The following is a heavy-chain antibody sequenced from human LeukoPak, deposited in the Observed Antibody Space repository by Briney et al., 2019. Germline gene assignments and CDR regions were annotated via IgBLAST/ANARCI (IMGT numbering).Heavy chain of an antibody. CDR3: ARIRGVAAAGGYYFDY. CDR1: GFSLSTSEMC. J-gene: IGHJ4*02. D-gene: IGHD6-13*01. CDR2: IDWDDDK. Sequence: SGPALVKPTQTLTLTCTFSGFSLSTSEMCVSWIRQPPGKALEWLARIDWDDDKYYSTSLKTRLTISKDTSKNQVVLTMTNMDPVDTATYYCARIRGVAAAGGYYFDYWGQGTLVTVSS. V-gene: IGHV2-70*11.